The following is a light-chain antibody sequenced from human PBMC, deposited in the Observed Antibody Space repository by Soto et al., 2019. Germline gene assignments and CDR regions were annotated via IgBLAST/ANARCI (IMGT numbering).Light chain of an antibody. CDR2: DAS. CDR1: QSITNW. CDR3: QQYNSYSPLT. Sequence: DIQMTQSPSTLSASVGDRVTITCRASQSITNWLAWYQQKPGKAPKLLVYDASSLESGVPSRFSXSGSGTEFTLTISSLQPDDFAIYYCQQYNSYSPLTFGPVTKVDIK. V-gene: IGKV1-5*01. J-gene: IGKJ3*01.